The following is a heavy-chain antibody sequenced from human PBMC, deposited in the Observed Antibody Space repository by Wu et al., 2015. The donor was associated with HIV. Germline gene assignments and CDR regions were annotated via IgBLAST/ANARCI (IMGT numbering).Heavy chain of an antibody. CDR3: ARAMRGSNGRSDAFDI. D-gene: IGHD3-16*01. CDR2: VIPVIGTP. V-gene: IGHV1-69*12. Sequence: QVQLVQSGAEVKNPGSSVKVSCKASGGGFNSYAISWVRQAPGQGLEWMGGVIPVIGTPNYSQKFQGRVTITADESTSTAYMELSSLRSEDTAVYYCARAMRGSNGRSDAFDIWGQGTMVTVSS. CDR1: GGGFNSYA. J-gene: IGHJ3*02.